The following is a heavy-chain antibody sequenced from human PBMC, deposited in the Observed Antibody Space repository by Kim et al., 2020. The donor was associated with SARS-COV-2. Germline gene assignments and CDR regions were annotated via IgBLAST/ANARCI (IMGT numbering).Heavy chain of an antibody. Sequence: GGSLRLSCAASGFTFSSHAMSWVRQAPGKGLEWVAGLSDSGTSTYYADSVKGRFTVSRDNSNNTLYLQMSSLRADDMAIYYCASQWELLFSFDYWGQGTLVTVSS. CDR1: GFTFSSHA. D-gene: IGHD1-26*01. J-gene: IGHJ4*02. V-gene: IGHV3-23*01. CDR3: ASQWELLFSFDY. CDR2: LSDSGTST.